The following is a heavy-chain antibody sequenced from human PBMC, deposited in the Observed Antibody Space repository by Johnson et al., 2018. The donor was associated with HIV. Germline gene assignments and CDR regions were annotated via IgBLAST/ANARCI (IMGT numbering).Heavy chain of an antibody. V-gene: IGHV3-20*04. CDR3: ARGVLLWFWELSSVNDALEI. CDR2: INWNGGST. Sequence: VQLVESGGGVVQPGGSLRLSCAASGFTFSSYGMHWVRQAPGKGLEWVSGINWNGGSTGYADSVKGRFTISRDNAKNSLYLQMNSLRAEDTALYYCARGVLLWFWELSSVNDALEIWGQGTMVTVSS. CDR1: GFTFSSYG. J-gene: IGHJ3*02. D-gene: IGHD3-10*01.